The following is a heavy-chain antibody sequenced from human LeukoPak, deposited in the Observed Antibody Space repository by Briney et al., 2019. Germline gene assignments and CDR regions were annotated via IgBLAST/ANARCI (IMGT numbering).Heavy chain of an antibody. D-gene: IGHD2-2*01. V-gene: IGHV3-23*01. Sequence: GGSLRLSCAASGFTFSSYAMSWVRQAPGRGLAWVSAISGSGGDTYYADSVKGRFTISRDNSKNTLYLQMDSLRAEDTAVYYCAEDQGYCSSTSCYADYWGQGTLVTVSS. CDR1: GFTFSSYA. CDR2: ISGSGGDT. CDR3: AEDQGYCSSTSCYADY. J-gene: IGHJ4*02.